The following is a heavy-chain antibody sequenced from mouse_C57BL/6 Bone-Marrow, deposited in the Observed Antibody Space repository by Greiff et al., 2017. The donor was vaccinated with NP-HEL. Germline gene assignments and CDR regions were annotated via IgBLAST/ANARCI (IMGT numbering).Heavy chain of an antibody. CDR3: ARQRWDSYWYFDV. CDR1: EYEFPSHD. D-gene: IGHD4-1*01. J-gene: IGHJ1*03. CDR2: INSDGGST. Sequence: DVMLVESGGGLVQPGESLKLSCESNEYEFPSHDMSWVRKTPEKRLELVAAINSDGGSTYYPDTMERRFIISRDNTKKTLYLQMSSLRSEDTALYYCARQRWDSYWYFDVWGTGTTVTVSS. V-gene: IGHV5-2*01.